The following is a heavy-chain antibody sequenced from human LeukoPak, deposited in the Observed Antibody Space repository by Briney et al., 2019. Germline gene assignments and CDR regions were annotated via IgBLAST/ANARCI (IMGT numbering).Heavy chain of an antibody. CDR2: IKQDGSEK. D-gene: IGHD3-10*01. J-gene: IGHJ4*02. V-gene: IGHV3-7*05. CDR1: GFSFGSYW. CDR3: TRDTRGVFDY. Sequence: GGSLRLSCAASGFSFGSYWKSWVRQAPGKGLEWVANIKQDGSEKNYVDSVKGRFTISRDNAKKSLYLQMNSLRAEDTAVYYCTRDTRGVFDYWGQGTLVTVSS.